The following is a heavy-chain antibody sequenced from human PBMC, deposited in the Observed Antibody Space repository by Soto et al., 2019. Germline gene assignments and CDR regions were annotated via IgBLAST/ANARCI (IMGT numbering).Heavy chain of an antibody. CDR1: GFTFSTYS. D-gene: IGHD3-10*01. CDR2: ISSSSSTI. V-gene: IGHV3-48*02. J-gene: IGHJ6*02. Sequence: GGSLRLSCAASGFTFSTYSMNWVRQAPGKGLEWVSYISSSSSTIFYTDSVKGRFTVSRDNAKNSLFLQMNSLRDEDTAMYYCARDSHFGYGMAVRGQGTTVPVSS. CDR3: ARDSHFGYGMAV.